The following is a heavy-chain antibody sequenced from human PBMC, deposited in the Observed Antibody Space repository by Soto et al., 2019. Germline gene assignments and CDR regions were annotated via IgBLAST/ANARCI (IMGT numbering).Heavy chain of an antibody. J-gene: IGHJ4*02. CDR3: ARDDADY. Sequence: EEQLLESGGGLVQPGGSLRLSCAASGFSLTNYWMQWVRQAPGKGLEWVASINEHGREMYYVDSVRGRFTISRDIAENSLYLQMNSLRAEDTAMYYCARDDADYVGQGTLVTVSS. V-gene: IGHV3-7*03. CDR2: INEHGREM. CDR1: GFSLTNYW.